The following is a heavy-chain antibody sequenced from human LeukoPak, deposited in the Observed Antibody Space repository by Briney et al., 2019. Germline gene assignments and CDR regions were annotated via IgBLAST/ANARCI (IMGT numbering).Heavy chain of an antibody. V-gene: IGHV3-23*01. CDR1: GFTISTYG. CDR3: AKSVYHSGNY. D-gene: IGHD3-10*01. J-gene: IGHJ4*02. CDR2: ISGGTT. Sequence: GGSLRLSCAASGFTISTYGMSWVRQAPGKGLEWVSSISGGTTYHADSVKGRFTISRDNSKNTVSLQMNSLRAEDTAVYYCAKSVYHSGNYWGQGALVTVSS.